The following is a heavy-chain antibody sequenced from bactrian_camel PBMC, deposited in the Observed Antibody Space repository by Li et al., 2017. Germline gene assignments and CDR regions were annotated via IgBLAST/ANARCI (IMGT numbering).Heavy chain of an antibody. Sequence: HVQLVESGGGSVQPGGSLRLSCAFSGNTYSLNCLGWFRQAPGMEREQVAVFRYTFGRTTYYADSVKGRFTISQANSNTLYLQMDSLKPDDTANYYCAATRGPLLVRYVFEEGRYKYWGQGTQVTVS. D-gene: IGHD3*01. CDR2: RYTFGRTT. J-gene: IGHJ4*01. V-gene: IGHV3S54*01. CDR1: GNTYSLNC. CDR3: AATRGPLLVRYVFEEGRYKY.